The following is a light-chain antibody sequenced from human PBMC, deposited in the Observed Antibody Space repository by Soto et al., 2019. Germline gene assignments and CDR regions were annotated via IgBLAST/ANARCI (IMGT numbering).Light chain of an antibody. J-gene: IGKJ1*01. CDR2: GAS. V-gene: IGKV3-15*01. Sequence: MVMTQSPATLSVSPGEGATLSCRASQSIGGNLAWYQQKPGQPPRLLIYGASTRAAGAPARFSGSGSGTEFTLTISSLQSEDFAVYYCQHHDNWPWTFGQGTKVEIK. CDR1: QSIGGN. CDR3: QHHDNWPWT.